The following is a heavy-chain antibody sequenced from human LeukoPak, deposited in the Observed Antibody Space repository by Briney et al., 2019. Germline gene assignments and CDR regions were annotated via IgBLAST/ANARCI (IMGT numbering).Heavy chain of an antibody. CDR2: INPNSGGT. J-gene: IGHJ3*02. CDR1: GYAFTGYY. Sequence: ASVRVSCKASGYAFTGYYMHWVRQAPGQGLEWMGWINPNSGGTNYAQKFQGWVTMTRDTSISTAYMELSRLRSDDTAVYYCARELARSRAFDIWGQGTMVTVSS. V-gene: IGHV1-2*04. D-gene: IGHD3-3*02. CDR3: ARELARSRAFDI.